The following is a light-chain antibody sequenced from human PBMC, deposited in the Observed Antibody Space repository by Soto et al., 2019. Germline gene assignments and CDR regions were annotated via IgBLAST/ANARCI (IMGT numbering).Light chain of an antibody. V-gene: IGKV1-39*01. Sequence: IPMTQSPSSLSASVGDRAIMTCRASQTISTFLNWYQQRPGKAPKLLISAASSLQRGVPTRFTGGGSGTDFTLTISSLQPEDFAAYYCQQSYSTPQTVGGGTRLE. CDR1: QTISTF. CDR3: QQSYSTPQT. J-gene: IGKJ4*01. CDR2: AAS.